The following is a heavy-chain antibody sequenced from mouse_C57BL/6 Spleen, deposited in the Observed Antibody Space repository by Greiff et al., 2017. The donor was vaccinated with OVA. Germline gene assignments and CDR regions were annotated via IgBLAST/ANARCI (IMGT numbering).Heavy chain of an antibody. CDR1: GYTFTDYH. Sequence: VQLQQSGPELVKPGASVKIPCNASGYTFTDYHMDWVKQSPGKSLEWIGDLNTNNGGTIYNQKFKGKAPLTGDNSTITAYMELRSLTSEDTAVYYCARGDYGRNFDYWGQGTTLTVSS. D-gene: IGHD1-1*01. J-gene: IGHJ2*01. CDR3: ARGDYGRNFDY. V-gene: IGHV1-18*01. CDR2: LNTNNGGT.